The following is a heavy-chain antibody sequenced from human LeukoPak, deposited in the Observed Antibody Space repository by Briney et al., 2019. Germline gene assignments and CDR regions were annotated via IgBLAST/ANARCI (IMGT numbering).Heavy chain of an antibody. Sequence: PGRSLRLSCAASGFRFSSYAVHWVRQAPGKGLEWVAVISYDGSNKYYADSVKGRFTISRDNSKSTLYLQMNSLRAEDTAVYYCASGDPDINSHFDHWGQGTLVTVPS. V-gene: IGHV3-30*04. J-gene: IGHJ4*02. D-gene: IGHD2-15*01. CDR1: GFRFSSYA. CDR3: ASGDPDINSHFDH. CDR2: ISYDGSNK.